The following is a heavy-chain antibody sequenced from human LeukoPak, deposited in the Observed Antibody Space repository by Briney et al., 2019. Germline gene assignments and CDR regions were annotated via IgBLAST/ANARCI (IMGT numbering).Heavy chain of an antibody. CDR1: GYTFTGYY. Sequence: ASVKVSCKASGYTFTGYYMHWVRQAPGQGLEWMGWINPNSGGTNYAQKFQGRVTMTRDTSISTAYMELSRLRSDDTAVYYYARVSADSYGQDYYYGMDVWGQGTTVTVSS. V-gene: IGHV1-2*02. D-gene: IGHD5-18*01. CDR3: ARVSADSYGQDYYYGMDV. CDR2: INPNSGGT. J-gene: IGHJ6*02.